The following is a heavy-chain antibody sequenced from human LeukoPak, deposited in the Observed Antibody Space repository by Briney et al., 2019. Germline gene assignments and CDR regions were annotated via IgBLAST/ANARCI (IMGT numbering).Heavy chain of an antibody. D-gene: IGHD1-26*01. CDR3: ASSKWAHDAFDI. CDR2: IYSGGST. J-gene: IGHJ3*02. Sequence: GGSLRLSCAASGFTVSSNYMSWVRQAPGKGLEWVSVIYSGGSTYYADSVKGRFTISRDNSKNTLYLQMNSLRAEDTAVYYCASSKWAHDAFDIWGQGTMVTVPS. CDR1: GFTVSSNY. V-gene: IGHV3-66*01.